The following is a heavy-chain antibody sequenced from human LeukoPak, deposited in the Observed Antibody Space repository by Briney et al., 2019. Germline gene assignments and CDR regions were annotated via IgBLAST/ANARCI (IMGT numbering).Heavy chain of an antibody. CDR3: ARDSEIGYSYADY. CDR2: ISYDGSNK. Sequence: QAGGSLRLSCAASGFTFSSYAMHWVRQAPGKGLEWVAVISYDGSNKYYADSVKGRFTISRDNSENTLYLQMNSLRAEDTAVYYCARDSEIGYSYADYWGQGTLVTVSS. V-gene: IGHV3-30-3*01. D-gene: IGHD5-18*01. J-gene: IGHJ4*02. CDR1: GFTFSSYA.